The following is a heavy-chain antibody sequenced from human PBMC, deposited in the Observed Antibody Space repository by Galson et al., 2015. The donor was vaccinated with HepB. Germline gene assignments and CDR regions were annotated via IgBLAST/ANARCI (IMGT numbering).Heavy chain of an antibody. CDR3: ALTGPSEWGSRSPLWSGYYTGFDY. D-gene: IGHD3-3*01. CDR1: GFSLSTSGVG. CDR2: IYWDDDK. V-gene: IGHV2-5*02. J-gene: IGHJ4*02. Sequence: PALVKPTQTLTLTCTFSGFSLSTSGVGVGWIRQPPGKALEWLALIYWDDDKRYSPSLKSRLTITKDTSKNQVVLTMTNMDPVDTATYYCALTGPSEWGSRSPLWSGYYTGFDYWGQGTLVTVSS.